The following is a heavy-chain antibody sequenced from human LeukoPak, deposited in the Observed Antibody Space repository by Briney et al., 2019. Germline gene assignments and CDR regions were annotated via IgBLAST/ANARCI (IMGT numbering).Heavy chain of an antibody. CDR1: GGSISSGGYY. V-gene: IGHV4-31*03. D-gene: IGHD2-15*01. CDR3: AREDCSGGSCYSG. CDR2: IYYSGST. J-gene: IGHJ1*01. Sequence: MPSETLSLTCTVSGGSISSGGYYWSWIRQHPGKGLEWIGYIYYSGSTYYNPSLKSRVTISVDTSKNQFPLTLSSVTAADTAVYYCAREDCSGGSCYSGWGQGTLVTVSS.